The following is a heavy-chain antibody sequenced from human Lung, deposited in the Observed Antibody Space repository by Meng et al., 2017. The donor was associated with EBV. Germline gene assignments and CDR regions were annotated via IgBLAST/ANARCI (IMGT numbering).Heavy chain of an antibody. J-gene: IGHJ4*02. CDR3: ATDPFVAGTQNFDY. Sequence: VQLWAQGGGVVKPWRSLPLSCHASGFTFGSAAYYWVRQAPGKGLDWVAVISNDGSNTYYSDSVQGRFTITRDNSTNTLFLQMHSLRAEDTTVYYCATDPFVAGTQNFDYWGQGTLVTVSS. D-gene: IGHD6-19*01. V-gene: IGHV3-30*04. CDR2: ISNDGSNT. CDR1: GFTFGSAA.